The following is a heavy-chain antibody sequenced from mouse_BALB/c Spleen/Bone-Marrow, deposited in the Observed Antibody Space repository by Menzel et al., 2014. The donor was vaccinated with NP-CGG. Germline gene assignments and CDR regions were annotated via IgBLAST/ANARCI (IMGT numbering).Heavy chain of an antibody. Sequence: QVQLKQSGAELGMPGASVKMSCKASGYTFTDKWMYWVKQRPGQGLEWIGAIDTSDSYTNYNQKFMGKASLTVDASSSTAYMQVSSLTSDDSAVYYCARGGYDFSLDYRGQGTSVTVSS. D-gene: IGHD2-4*01. V-gene: IGHV1-69*01. CDR1: GYTFTDKW. CDR3: ARGGYDFSLDY. J-gene: IGHJ4*01. CDR2: IDTSDSYT.